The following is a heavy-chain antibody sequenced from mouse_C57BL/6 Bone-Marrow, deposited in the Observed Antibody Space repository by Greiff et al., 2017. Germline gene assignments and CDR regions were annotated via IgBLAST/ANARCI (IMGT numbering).Heavy chain of an antibody. J-gene: IGHJ1*03. CDR3: AATVAHWYFDV. CDR1: GFTFSDYG. D-gene: IGHD1-1*01. Sequence: EVKLMESGGGLVKPGGSLKLSCAASGFTFSDYGMHWVRQAPEKGLEWVAYISSGSSTIYYADTVKGRFTISSDNAKNTLFLQMTSLRSEDTAMYYCAATVAHWYFDVWGTGTTVTVSS. V-gene: IGHV5-17*01. CDR2: ISSGSSTI.